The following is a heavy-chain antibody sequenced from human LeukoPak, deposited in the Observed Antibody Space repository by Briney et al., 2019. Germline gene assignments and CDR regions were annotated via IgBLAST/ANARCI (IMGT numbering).Heavy chain of an antibody. V-gene: IGHV3-48*01. CDR1: GFTFSGCS. D-gene: IGHD3-10*01. Sequence: GGSLRLSCTASGFTFSGCSMHRVRQAPGKELEWLSYISTSSRSTYYADSVKGRFTISRDNAKNTLFLDMHSLRPGDSAVYYCARSAVRGVACDYWGQGTLLTVSS. CDR2: ISTSSRST. J-gene: IGHJ4*02. CDR3: ARSAVRGVACDY.